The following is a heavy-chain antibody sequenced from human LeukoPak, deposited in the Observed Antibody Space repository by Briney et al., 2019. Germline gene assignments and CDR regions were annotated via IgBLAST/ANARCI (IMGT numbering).Heavy chain of an antibody. J-gene: IGHJ4*02. CDR2: INHSGGA. CDR3: ARVRWGSGPHFDY. CDR1: GGSLSSYY. Sequence: SETLSLTCAVYGGSLSSYYWTWVRQPPGKGLEWIGEINHSGGANYSPSLKSRVTISVDTSKNQFSLKLSSVTAADTAVYYCARVRWGSGPHFDYWGQGTLVTVSS. V-gene: IGHV4-34*01. D-gene: IGHD2-15*01.